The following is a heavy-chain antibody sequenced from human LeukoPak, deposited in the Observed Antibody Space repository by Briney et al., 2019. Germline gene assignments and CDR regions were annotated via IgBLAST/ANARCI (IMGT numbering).Heavy chain of an antibody. CDR3: ARDRSVVYPKSAFDI. V-gene: IGHV1-18*01. D-gene: IGHD2-8*02. CDR1: GSTFTSYG. Sequence: ASVKVSCKASGSTFTSYGISWVRQAPGQGLEWMGWIIAYNGNTNYAQKLQGRVTMTTDTSTSTAYKELRSLRSENTAVYYCARDRSVVYPKSAFDIWGQGKMVTVSS. J-gene: IGHJ3*02. CDR2: IIAYNGNT.